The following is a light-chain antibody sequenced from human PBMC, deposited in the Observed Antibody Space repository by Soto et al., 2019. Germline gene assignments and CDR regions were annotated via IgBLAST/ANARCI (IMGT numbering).Light chain of an antibody. J-gene: IGKJ1*01. CDR3: QQYNNWPWT. CDR2: GAS. V-gene: IGKV3-15*01. Sequence: EIVMTQSPATLSVSPGGRATLSCRASQSISDTLAWYQQKPGQAPRLLIYGASTRAPGFPARFSGSGSGTDFTLTISSLQSEDFAVYYCQQYNNWPWTFGQ. CDR1: QSISDT.